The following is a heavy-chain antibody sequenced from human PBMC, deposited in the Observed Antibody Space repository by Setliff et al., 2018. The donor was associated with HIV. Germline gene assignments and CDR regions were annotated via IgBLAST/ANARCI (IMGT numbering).Heavy chain of an antibody. Sequence: GGSLRLSCVVSGLTFSTSAMRWVRQGPGKGLHWVAGISRSGVSTHYAGPVKGRFSISRDNSKNTLLLQMNSLRVEDTALYYCVKGGDYNRRGFFDSWGLGTLVTVSS. V-gene: IGHV3-23*01. D-gene: IGHD4-4*01. CDR3: VKGGDYNRRGFFDS. J-gene: IGHJ4*02. CDR2: ISRSGVST. CDR1: GLTFSTSA.